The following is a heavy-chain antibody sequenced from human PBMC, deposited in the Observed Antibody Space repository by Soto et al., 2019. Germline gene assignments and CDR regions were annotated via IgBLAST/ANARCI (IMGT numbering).Heavy chain of an antibody. V-gene: IGHV3-11*01. J-gene: IGHJ3*02. CDR3: ARGTSRASPSYYYGSGSYDAFDI. CDR2: ISSSGSTI. CDR1: GFTFSDYY. D-gene: IGHD3-10*01. Sequence: GGSLRLSCAASGFTFSDYYMSWIRQAPGKGLEWVSYISSSGSTIYYADSVKGRFTISRDNAKNSLYLQMNSLRAEDTAVYYSARGTSRASPSYYYGSGSYDAFDIWGQGTMVTVSS.